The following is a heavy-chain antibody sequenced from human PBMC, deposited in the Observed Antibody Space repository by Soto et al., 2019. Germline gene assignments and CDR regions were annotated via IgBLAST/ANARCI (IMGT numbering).Heavy chain of an antibody. J-gene: IGHJ5*02. V-gene: IGHV4-39*01. CDR3: ARTEFPSYCDFWSGLNWFDP. Sequence: SETLSLTCTVSGGSISSSSYYWGWIRQPPGKGLEWIGSIYYSGSTYYNPSLKSRVTISVDTSKNQFSLKLSSVTAADTAVYYCARTEFPSYCDFWSGLNWFDPWGQGTLVTVSS. CDR1: GGSISSSSYY. CDR2: IYYSGST. D-gene: IGHD3-3*01.